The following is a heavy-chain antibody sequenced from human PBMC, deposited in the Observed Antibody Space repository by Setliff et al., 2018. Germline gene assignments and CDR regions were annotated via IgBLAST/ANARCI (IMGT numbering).Heavy chain of an antibody. CDR3: ARIGGSTTVSLLGLFQTPPDAFDI. CDR1: GFTFSDYY. D-gene: IGHD4-17*01. V-gene: IGHV4-38-2*01. CDR2: VCCGGST. J-gene: IGHJ3*02. Sequence: LSCAASGFTFSDYYMSWIRQAPGKGLEWIGSVCCGGSTYYNPSLKSRVTISLDTSKNQFSLKLTSVTAADTAMYYCARIGGSTTVSLLGLFQTPPDAFDIWGQGTMVTVSS.